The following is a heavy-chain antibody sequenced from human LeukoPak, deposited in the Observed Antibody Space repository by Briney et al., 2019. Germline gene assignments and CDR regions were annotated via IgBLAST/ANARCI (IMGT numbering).Heavy chain of an antibody. V-gene: IGHV1-69*06. CDR1: GGTFSSYA. CDR3: ASTPQYSSSWYATSSIDY. J-gene: IGHJ4*02. Sequence: ASVKVSCKASGGTFSSYAISWVRQAPGQGLEWMGGIIPIFGTANYEKKFQGRVTITADKSTSTAYMELSSLRAEDTAVYYCASTPQYSSSWYATSSIDYWGQGTLVTVSS. CDR2: IIPIFGTA. D-gene: IGHD6-13*01.